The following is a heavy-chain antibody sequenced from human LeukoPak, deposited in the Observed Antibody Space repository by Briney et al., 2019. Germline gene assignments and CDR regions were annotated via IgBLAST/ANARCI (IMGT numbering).Heavy chain of an antibody. CDR3: ARVKFSYYYYYMDV. J-gene: IGHJ6*03. V-gene: IGHV4-39*07. Sequence: ASETLSLTCTVSGGSISSSSYYWGWIRQPPGKGLEWIGSIYYSGSTYYNPSLKSRVTISVDTSKNQFSLKLSSVTAADTAVYYCARVKFSYYYYYMDVWGKGTTVTVSS. CDR1: GGSISSSSYY. CDR2: IYYSGST.